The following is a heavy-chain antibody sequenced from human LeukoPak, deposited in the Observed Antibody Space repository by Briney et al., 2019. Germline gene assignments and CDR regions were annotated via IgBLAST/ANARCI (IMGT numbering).Heavy chain of an antibody. J-gene: IGHJ4*02. CDR3: ARTYYYGSGSYSGSNFDY. CDR2: IYCSGST. V-gene: IGHV4-39*01. CDR1: GGSISSSSYY. Sequence: SETLSLTCTVSGGSISSSSYYWGWIRQPPGKGLEWIGSIYCSGSTYYNPSLKSRVTISVDTSKNQFSLKLSSVTAADTAVYYCARTYYYGSGSYSGSNFDYWGQGTLVTVSS. D-gene: IGHD3-10*01.